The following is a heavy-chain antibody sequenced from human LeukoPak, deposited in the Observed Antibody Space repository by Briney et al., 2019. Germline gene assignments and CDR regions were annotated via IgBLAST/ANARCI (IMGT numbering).Heavy chain of an antibody. CDR3: AKEPGEGGSAFDY. J-gene: IGHJ4*02. CDR1: GFTFSNYV. Sequence: QPGGSLRLSCAASGFTFSNYVMNWVRQAPGKGVEWVTFIQKDGGSKFYADSVKGRFTISRDNSKKTVYLQMSSLTIEDTAVYYCAKEPGEGGSAFDYWGQGTLVTVYS. V-gene: IGHV3-30*02. D-gene: IGHD3-16*01. CDR2: IQKDGGSK.